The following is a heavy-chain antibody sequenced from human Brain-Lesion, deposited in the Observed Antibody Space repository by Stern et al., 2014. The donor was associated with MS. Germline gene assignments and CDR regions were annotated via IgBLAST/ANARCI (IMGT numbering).Heavy chain of an antibody. CDR3: ATGDFRQQLVPGPYYFYGMDV. Sequence: QVQLEESGAEVKKPGASVKVSCKVSGYTLTELSMHWVRQAPGKGLEWMGTFDPEDGETIYAQKFQGRVTMTEDTSPDTAYMELSSLRSEDTAVYYCATGDFRQQLVPGPYYFYGMDVWGQGTTVTVS. J-gene: IGHJ6*02. V-gene: IGHV1-24*01. CDR2: FDPEDGET. CDR1: GYTLTELS. D-gene: IGHD6-13*01.